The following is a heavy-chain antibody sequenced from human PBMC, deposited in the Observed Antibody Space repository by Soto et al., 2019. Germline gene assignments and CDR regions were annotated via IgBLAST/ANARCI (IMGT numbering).Heavy chain of an antibody. D-gene: IGHD3-10*01. Sequence: EVQLVESGGGLVQPGRSLRLSCAASGFTFDDYAMHWVRQAPGKGLEWVSGISWNSGSIGYADSVKGRFTISRDNAKNSLYLQMNSLRAEDTALYYCAKDGSLRSWYFDYWGQGTLVTVSS. CDR3: AKDGSLRSWYFDY. J-gene: IGHJ4*02. V-gene: IGHV3-9*01. CDR2: ISWNSGSI. CDR1: GFTFDDYA.